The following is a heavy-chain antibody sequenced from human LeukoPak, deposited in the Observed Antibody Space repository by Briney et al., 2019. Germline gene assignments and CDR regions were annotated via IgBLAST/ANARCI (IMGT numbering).Heavy chain of an antibody. CDR2: ISSSSSYI. D-gene: IGHD3-3*01. J-gene: IGHJ5*02. CDR3: ASDPWVVDYDFWSGCSNWFDP. V-gene: IGHV3-21*01. CDR1: GFTFSSYS. Sequence: GWSLRLSCAASGFTFSSYSMNWVRQAPGKGLEWVSSISSSSSYIYYADSVKGRFTISRDNAKNSLYLQMNSLGAEDTAVYYCASDPWVVDYDFWSGCSNWFDPWGQGGLVTVSS.